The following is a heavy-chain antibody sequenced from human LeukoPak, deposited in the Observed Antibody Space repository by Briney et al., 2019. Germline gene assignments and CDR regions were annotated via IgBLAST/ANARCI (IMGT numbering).Heavy chain of an antibody. CDR3: ARDRGPTGYDLYDY. CDR2: IKHDASEK. Sequence: GGSLRLSCAASGFTFSSYAMSWVRQAPGKGLEWVANIKHDASEKYYVDSVKGRFTISRDNAQNSFYLQMNSLRAEDTAVYYCARDRGPTGYDLYDYWGQGTLVTVSS. D-gene: IGHD5-12*01. V-gene: IGHV3-7*01. J-gene: IGHJ4*02. CDR1: GFTFSSYA.